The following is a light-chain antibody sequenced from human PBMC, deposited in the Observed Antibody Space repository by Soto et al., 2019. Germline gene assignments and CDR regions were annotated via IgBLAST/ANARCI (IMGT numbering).Light chain of an antibody. V-gene: IGKV3-20*01. CDR3: HQYGGSPPAT. CDR1: QTVSNNY. Sequence: ELVLTQSPGTLSLSLGERATLSCRAGQTVSNNYLAWYQHKPGQAPRLLIYGASTRATGIPDRFSGSGSGTVFTLTISRLEPEDFAVYYCHQYGGSPPATFGQGTKVEIK. J-gene: IGKJ1*01. CDR2: GAS.